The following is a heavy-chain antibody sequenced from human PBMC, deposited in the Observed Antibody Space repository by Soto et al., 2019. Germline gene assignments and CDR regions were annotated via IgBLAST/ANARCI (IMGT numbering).Heavy chain of an antibody. Sequence: ASVKVSCKTSEGTFNNYAISWVRQAPGQGLEWMGGIIPLFDAVKYAQKFQGRVTITADKSTSTAYMELHTLTSEDSALYYCARVFAGSFDSWGQGTLVTVSS. CDR2: IIPLFDAV. CDR3: ARVFAGSFDS. V-gene: IGHV1-69*06. CDR1: EGTFNNYA. D-gene: IGHD2-21*01. J-gene: IGHJ4*02.